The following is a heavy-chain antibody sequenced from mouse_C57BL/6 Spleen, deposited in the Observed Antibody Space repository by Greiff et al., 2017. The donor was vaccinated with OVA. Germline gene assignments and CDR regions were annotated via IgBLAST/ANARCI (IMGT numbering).Heavy chain of an antibody. CDR3: AIYYTNLSYSWFDV. J-gene: IGHJ1*03. Sequence: VQLQQSGPELVKPGASVKISCKASGYSFTGYYMNWVKQRPEKSLEWIGEINPSTGGTTYNQKFKAKATLTVDKSSSTAYMQLKRLTTEDSAVYSCAIYYTNLSYSWFDVWGTGTTVTVSS. V-gene: IGHV1-42*01. D-gene: IGHD2-5*01. CDR1: GYSFTGYY. CDR2: INPSTGGT.